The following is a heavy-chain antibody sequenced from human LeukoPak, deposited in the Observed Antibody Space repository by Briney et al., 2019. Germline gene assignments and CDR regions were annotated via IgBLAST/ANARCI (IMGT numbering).Heavy chain of an antibody. CDR3: AKDLRAAADTGTFDY. CDR1: GFTFSSYA. V-gene: IGHV3-23*01. CDR2: ISGSGGST. Sequence: PGRSLRLSCAASGFTFSSYAMHWVRQAPGKGLEWVSAISGSGGSTYYAASVKGRFTISRDNSMNALYLQMNSLRAEDTAVYYCAKDLRAAADTGTFDYWGQGTLVTVSS. D-gene: IGHD6-13*01. J-gene: IGHJ4*02.